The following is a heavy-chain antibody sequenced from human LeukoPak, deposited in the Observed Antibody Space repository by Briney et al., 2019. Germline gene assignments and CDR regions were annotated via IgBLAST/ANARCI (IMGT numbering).Heavy chain of an antibody. Sequence: SETLSLTCTVSGGSTRSNYWSWIRQPPGKGLEWIGSIYYSGSTYYNPSLKSRVTISVDTSKNQFSLKLSSVTAADTAVYYCVRDRGYSYVFDYWGQGTLVTVSS. CDR2: IYYSGST. J-gene: IGHJ4*02. D-gene: IGHD5-18*01. CDR1: GGSTRSNY. V-gene: IGHV4-39*07. CDR3: VRDRGYSYVFDY.